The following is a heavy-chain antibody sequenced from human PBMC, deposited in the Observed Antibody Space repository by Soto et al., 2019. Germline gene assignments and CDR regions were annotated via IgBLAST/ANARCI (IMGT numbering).Heavy chain of an antibody. J-gene: IGHJ5*02. Sequence: ASVKVSCKASGYTFTSYGISWVRQAPGQGLEWMGWISAYNGNTNYAQKLQGRVTMTTDTSTSTAYMELRSLRSDDTAVYYCARAAKGTVTTARYSWFDPWGQGTLVTVS. CDR2: ISAYNGNT. V-gene: IGHV1-18*01. D-gene: IGHD4-17*01. CDR3: ARAAKGTVTTARYSWFDP. CDR1: GYTFTSYG.